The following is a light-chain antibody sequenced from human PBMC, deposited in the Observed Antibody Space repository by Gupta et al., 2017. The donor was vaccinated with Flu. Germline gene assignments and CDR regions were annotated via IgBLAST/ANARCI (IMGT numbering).Light chain of an antibody. Sequence: RASQGISTWLAWYQQKPGKAPKLLIYESSILHSGVSSRFSGSGSGTDFTLTITNLPAEDFATYYCQPANSFPLIFGGGTKVEI. V-gene: IGKV1D-12*01. CDR3: QPANSFPLI. CDR2: ESS. J-gene: IGKJ4*01. CDR1: QGISTW.